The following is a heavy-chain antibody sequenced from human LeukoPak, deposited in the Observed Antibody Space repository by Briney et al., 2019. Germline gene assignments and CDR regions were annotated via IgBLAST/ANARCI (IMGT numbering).Heavy chain of an antibody. Sequence: SVKVSCKASGGTFSNYAINWVRQAPGQGLEWMGGIIPIFGTAHYSQKFQGRVTITAVDSMNIAYMELSSLRSDDTAVYYCARGWLAETTVVTPYNYWGQGTLVTVSS. D-gene: IGHD4-23*01. CDR1: GGTFSNYA. V-gene: IGHV1-69*13. J-gene: IGHJ4*02. CDR2: IIPIFGTA. CDR3: ARGWLAETTVVTPYNY.